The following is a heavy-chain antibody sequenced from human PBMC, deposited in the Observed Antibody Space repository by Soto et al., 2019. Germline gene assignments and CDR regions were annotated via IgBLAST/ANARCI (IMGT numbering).Heavy chain of an antibody. D-gene: IGHD3-3*01. Sequence: QVQLQESGPGLLKTSQTLSLTCTVSGGSVSSGGYYWNWIRQHPGKGLEWLGYIFDSETAYYNPSRKSRLTISMDTSKNQFSLKVTSVTPTDTAVYYGARVTFGVIHNDFGLWGQGAIVTVAS. CDR2: IFDSETA. J-gene: IGHJ3*01. V-gene: IGHV4-31*03. CDR3: ARVTFGVIHNDFGL. CDR1: GGSVSSGGYY.